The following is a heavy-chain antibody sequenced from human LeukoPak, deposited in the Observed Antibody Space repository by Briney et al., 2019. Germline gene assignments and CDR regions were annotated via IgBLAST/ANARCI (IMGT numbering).Heavy chain of an antibody. J-gene: IGHJ5*02. CDR2: IKQDGSEK. D-gene: IGHD3-22*01. CDR1: GFTFSSYW. CDR3: AREAVLPYYDSSGYFLRGGVFSGWFDP. V-gene: IGHV3-7*01. Sequence: GGSLRLSCAASGFTFSSYWMSWVRQAPGKGLEWVANIKQDGSEKYYVDSVKGRFTISRDNAKNSLYLQMNSLRAEDTAVYYCAREAVLPYYDSSGYFLRGGVFSGWFDPWGQGTLVTVSS.